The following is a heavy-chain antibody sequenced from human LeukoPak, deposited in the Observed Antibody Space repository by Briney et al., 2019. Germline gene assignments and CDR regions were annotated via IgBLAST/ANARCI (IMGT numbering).Heavy chain of an antibody. CDR1: GGSISSYY. CDR2: IYTSGST. D-gene: IGHD2-15*01. V-gene: IGHV4-4*07. J-gene: IGHJ4*02. CDR3: ARHCSGGSCYRGDY. Sequence: SETLSLTCTVSGGSISSYYWSWIRQPAGKGLEWIGRIYTSGSTYYNPSLKSRVTISVDTSKNQFSLKLSSVTAADTAVYYCARHCSGGSCYRGDYWGQGTLVTVSS.